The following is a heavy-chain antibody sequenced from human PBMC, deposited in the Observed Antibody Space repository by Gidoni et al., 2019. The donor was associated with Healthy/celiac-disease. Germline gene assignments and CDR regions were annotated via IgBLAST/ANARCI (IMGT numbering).Heavy chain of an antibody. V-gene: IGHV1-69*04. D-gene: IGHD6-19*01. Sequence: QVQLVQSGAEVQKPGYSLKVSCQASGGPFSSYAIIWVRQAPGQGLEWMGRIIPILGIANYAQKFQGRVTITADKSTSTAYMELSSLRSEDTAVYYCEGGIAVAPNGVDPWGQGTLVTVSS. J-gene: IGHJ5*02. CDR2: IIPILGIA. CDR3: EGGIAVAPNGVDP. CDR1: GGPFSSYA.